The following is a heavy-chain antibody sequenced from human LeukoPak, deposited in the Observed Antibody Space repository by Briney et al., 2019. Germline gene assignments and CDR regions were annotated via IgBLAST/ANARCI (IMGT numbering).Heavy chain of an antibody. CDR3: ARRRNFDY. Sequence: GGPLRLSCAASGFPFSSYWMSWVRQAPGKGLEWVANIKQDGSGKYYVDSVKGRFTISRDNAKNSLYLQMTRLRAEDTAVYYCARRRNFDYWGQGTLVTVSS. V-gene: IGHV3-7*02. CDR1: GFPFSSYW. J-gene: IGHJ4*02. CDR2: IKQDGSGK.